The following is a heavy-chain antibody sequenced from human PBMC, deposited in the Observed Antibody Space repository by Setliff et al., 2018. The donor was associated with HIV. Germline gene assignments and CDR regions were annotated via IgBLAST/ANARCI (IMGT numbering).Heavy chain of an antibody. CDR1: GYTFTNSF. J-gene: IGHJ4*02. CDR3: AKENHLPLEDSRVANYFDF. CDR2: INPSDGAT. V-gene: IGHV1-46*01. D-gene: IGHD6-6*01. Sequence: ASVKVSCKASGYTFTNSFMHWVRQAPGQGLEWMGIINPSDGATTYARNFEGRVTMTSDTSTSTVYMELSSLIFEDTAIYFCAKENHLPLEDSRVANYFDFWGQGTLVTVSS.